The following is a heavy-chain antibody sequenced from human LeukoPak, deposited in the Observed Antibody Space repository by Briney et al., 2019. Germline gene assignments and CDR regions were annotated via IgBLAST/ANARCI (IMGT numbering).Heavy chain of an antibody. V-gene: IGHV3-23*01. CDR2: VSGRDDST. J-gene: IGHJ4*02. CDR3: AKWGDYDILTGYYDSDY. CDR1: GFTFRNYA. Sequence: PGGSLRLSCAASGFTFRNYAMSWVRQAPGKGLEWVSAVSGRDDSTYYADPVKGRFTISRDNSKNTLYLQMNSLRAEDTAVYYCAKWGDYDILTGYYDSDYWGQGTLVTVSS. D-gene: IGHD3-9*01.